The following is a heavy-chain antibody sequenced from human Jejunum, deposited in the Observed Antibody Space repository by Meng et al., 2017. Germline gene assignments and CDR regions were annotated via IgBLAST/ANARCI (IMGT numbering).Heavy chain of an antibody. CDR3: AKNNWFDP. CDR1: GGSFSSYY. Sequence: QEQVHAWGAGLLKPSETLSLTCVVSGGSFSSYYWSWIRQPPGKGLEWIGEISHSGDTKYHPSLMSRVTISADTSKNQFSLKLTSVTAADTAVYYCAKNNWFDPWGQGTLVTVSS. J-gene: IGHJ5*02. CDR2: ISHSGDT. V-gene: IGHV4-34*01.